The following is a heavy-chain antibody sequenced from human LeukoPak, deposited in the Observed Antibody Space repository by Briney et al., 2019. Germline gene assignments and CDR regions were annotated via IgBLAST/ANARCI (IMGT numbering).Heavy chain of an antibody. D-gene: IGHD5-18*01. CDR3: AKDQRGYSYAPDY. J-gene: IGHJ4*02. Sequence: RPGGSLRLSCAASGFTFDDYGMSWVRHAPGKGLEWVSGINWNGGSTGYADSVKGRFTISRDNSKNTLYLQMNSLRAEDTAVYYCAKDQRGYSYAPDYWGQGTLVTVSS. CDR2: INWNGGST. CDR1: GFTFDDYG. V-gene: IGHV3-20*04.